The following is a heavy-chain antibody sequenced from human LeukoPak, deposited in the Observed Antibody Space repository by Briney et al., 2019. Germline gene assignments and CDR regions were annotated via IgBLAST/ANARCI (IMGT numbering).Heavy chain of an antibody. V-gene: IGHV1-8*02. CDR3: ARAPVLRYFDWLSTRPTYYYYMDV. Sequence: ASVKVSCKASGYTFTSYSINWVRQAPGQGLEWMGWMNPNSGNTGYAQKFQGRVTMTRNTSISTAYMELSSLRSEDTAVYYCARAPVLRYFDWLSTRPTYYYYMDVWGKGTTVTISS. CDR1: GYTFTSYS. D-gene: IGHD3-9*01. CDR2: MNPNSGNT. J-gene: IGHJ6*03.